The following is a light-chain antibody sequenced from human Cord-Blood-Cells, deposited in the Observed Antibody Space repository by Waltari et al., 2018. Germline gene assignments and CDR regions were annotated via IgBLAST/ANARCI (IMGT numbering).Light chain of an antibody. CDR2: DVS. CDR1: SSAVGGSNY. V-gene: IGLV2-14*01. J-gene: IGLJ3*02. Sequence: QSALTQPAPVSGSPGPSIPISCTGTSSAVGGSNYVSWYQQHPGKAPKLMIYDVSNRPSGVSNRFSGSKSGNTASLTISGLQAEDEADYYCSSYTSSSTWVFGGGTKLTVL. CDR3: SSYTSSSTWV.